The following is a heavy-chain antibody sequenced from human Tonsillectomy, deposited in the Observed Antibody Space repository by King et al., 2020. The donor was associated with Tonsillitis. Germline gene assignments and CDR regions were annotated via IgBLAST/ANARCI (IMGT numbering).Heavy chain of an antibody. CDR2: INPNSGST. CDR1: GYTFIDYY. Sequence: QLVQSGAEVKKPGASMKVSCKASGYTFIDYYMHWVRQAPGQELEWMGWINPNSGSTYYAQKFQGRVTMTRDPSINTIYLELSRLTSDDTAVYYCARGESPSYYLDYWGQGPLVTVSS. V-gene: IGHV1-2*02. CDR3: ARGESPSYYLDY. J-gene: IGHJ4*02. D-gene: IGHD1-26*01.